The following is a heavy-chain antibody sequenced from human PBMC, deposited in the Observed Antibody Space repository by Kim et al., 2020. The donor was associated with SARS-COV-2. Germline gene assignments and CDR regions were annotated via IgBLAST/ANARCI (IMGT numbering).Heavy chain of an antibody. CDR1: GVSFSGYS. CDR3: ARGMLVGGFDI. V-gene: IGHV4-34*01. D-gene: IGHD2-15*01. CDR2: ILHDGTT. Sequence: SETLSLTCAVYGVSFSGYSWSWIRQPPGKGLEWIGEILHDGTTNYKPSLKSRVTISVDSSKNQFSLNLLSLTAADTAVYYCARGMLVGGFDIWGQGTMVLVSS. J-gene: IGHJ3*02.